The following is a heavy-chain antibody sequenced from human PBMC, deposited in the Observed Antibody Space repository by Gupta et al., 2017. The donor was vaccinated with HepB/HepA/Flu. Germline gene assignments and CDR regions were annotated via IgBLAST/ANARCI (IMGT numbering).Heavy chain of an antibody. Sequence: QVQLVQSGAEVKPPGASVKVSCKASGYTFTAYYIHWLRQAPGQGLEWMGWNNPNSGTTDYAHKFKGRVTMTRDTSITTAYMELSSLRSDDTAIFYCATAGLSGGIFDSWGQGTRVTVSS. CDR3: ATAGLSGGIFDS. CDR1: GYTFTAYY. D-gene: IGHD2/OR15-2a*01. J-gene: IGHJ4*02. V-gene: IGHV1-2*02. CDR2: NNPNSGTT.